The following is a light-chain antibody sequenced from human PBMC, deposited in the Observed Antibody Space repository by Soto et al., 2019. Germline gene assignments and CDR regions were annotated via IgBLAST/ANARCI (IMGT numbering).Light chain of an antibody. CDR1: STDVGGYKY. J-gene: IGLJ1*01. CDR3: SSYTANSVYV. V-gene: IGLV2-14*01. Sequence: QSALTQPASVSGSPGQSITISCTGTSTDVGGYKYVSWYQQHPGKAPKLMIYDDSNRPSGVSNRFSAYKSGSTASLTISGLRAEDEADYYCSSYTANSVYVFGTGTKLNVL. CDR2: DDS.